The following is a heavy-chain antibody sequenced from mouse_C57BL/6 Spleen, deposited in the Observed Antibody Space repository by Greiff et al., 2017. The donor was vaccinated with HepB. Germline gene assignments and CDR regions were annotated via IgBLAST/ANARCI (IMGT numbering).Heavy chain of an antibody. Sequence: QVQLQQPGAELVKPGASVKLSCKASGYTFTSYWMQWVKQRPGQGLEWIGEIDPSDSSTTYYQKFKGKATLTVDTSSSKAYMQLSSLTSEDSAVYYCATYYDYDGDFAYWGQGTLVTVSA. J-gene: IGHJ3*01. D-gene: IGHD2-4*01. CDR1: GYTFTSYW. CDR3: ATYYDYDGDFAY. CDR2: IDPSDSST. V-gene: IGHV1-50*01.